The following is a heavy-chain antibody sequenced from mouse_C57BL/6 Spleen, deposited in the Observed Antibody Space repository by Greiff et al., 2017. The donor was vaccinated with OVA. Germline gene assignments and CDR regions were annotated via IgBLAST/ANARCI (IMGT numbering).Heavy chain of an antibody. CDR1: GYTFTSYG. CDR3: ARARIDYGNSHYAMDY. Sequence: QVQLQQSGAELARPGASVKLSCKASGYTFTSYGISWVKQRTGQGLEWIGEIYPRSGNTYYNEKFKGKATLTADKSSSTAYMELRSLTSEDAAVYFCARARIDYGNSHYAMDYWGQGTSVTVSS. CDR2: IYPRSGNT. V-gene: IGHV1-81*01. D-gene: IGHD2-1*01. J-gene: IGHJ4*01.